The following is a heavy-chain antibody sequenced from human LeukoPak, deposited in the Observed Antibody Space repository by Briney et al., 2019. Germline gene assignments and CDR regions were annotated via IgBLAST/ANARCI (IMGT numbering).Heavy chain of an antibody. CDR1: GYTFTGYH. J-gene: IGHJ3*01. CDR3: ARDRSDAFDF. V-gene: IGHV1-2*06. CDR2: IYSNSGGT. Sequence: ASVKVSCKAFGYTFTGYHIHWVRQAPGQGLEWMGRIYSNSGGTNYAQKFHGRVTMTRDTSISTAYMELSRLRSDDTAVYYCARDRSDAFDFWGQGTMVTVSS.